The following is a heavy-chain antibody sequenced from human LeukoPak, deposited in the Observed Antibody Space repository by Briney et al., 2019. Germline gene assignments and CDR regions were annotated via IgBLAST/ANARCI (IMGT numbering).Heavy chain of an antibody. D-gene: IGHD3-22*01. J-gene: IGHJ6*03. V-gene: IGHV3-21*01. CDR1: GFTFSSYS. CDR2: ISSSSSYI. CDR3: ARDDDSSGYYPTLYYYYYMDV. Sequence: GGSLRLSCAASGFTFSSYSMNWVRQAPGKGLEWVSSISSSSSYIYYADSVKGRFTISRDNAKNSLYLQMNSLRAEDTAVYYCARDDDSSGYYPTLYYYYYMDVWGKGTTVTVSS.